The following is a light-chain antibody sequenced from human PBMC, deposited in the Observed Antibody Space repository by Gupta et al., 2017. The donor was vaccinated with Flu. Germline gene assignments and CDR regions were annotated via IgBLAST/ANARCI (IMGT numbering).Light chain of an antibody. J-gene: IGLJ3*02. CDR2: DDD. V-gene: IGLV3-21*02. Sequence: SFVLTQPPSVSVAPGQTARITCGGSDIGGKSEHWYLRRSGQAPLLGVHDDDDRPSGIPERVSGSKSGNTATLTLSRVEAGDEADYYCQVWDSNSGRVFGGGTKLTVL. CDR1: DIGGKS. CDR3: QVWDSNSGRV.